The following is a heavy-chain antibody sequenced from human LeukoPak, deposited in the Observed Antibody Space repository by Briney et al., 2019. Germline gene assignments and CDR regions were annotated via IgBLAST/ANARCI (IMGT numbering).Heavy chain of an antibody. D-gene: IGHD5-18*01. CDR2: ISYDRSNT. CDR1: GFTFSNYA. J-gene: IGHJ4*02. Sequence: GGSLRLSCAASGFTFSNYALHWVRQAPGKELEWVAVISYDRSNTYYADSVKGRFTISRDNSKNTLYLQMNSLRAEDTAVYYCVRPQQEYSYAYSHFDYWGQGTLVTVSS. CDR3: VRPQQEYSYAYSHFDY. V-gene: IGHV3-30-3*01.